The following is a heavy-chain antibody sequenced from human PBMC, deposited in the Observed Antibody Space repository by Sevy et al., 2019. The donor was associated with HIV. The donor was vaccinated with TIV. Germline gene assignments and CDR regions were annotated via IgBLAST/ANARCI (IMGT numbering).Heavy chain of an antibody. Sequence: SETLSLTCAVYGGSFSGYYWSWIRQPPGKGLEWVGEINHSGSTNYNPCLKSRVTISVDTSNNQFSLKLSSVTAADTAVYYCARHCSSSSCSHAFDIWGQGTMVTVSS. V-gene: IGHV4-34*01. CDR3: ARHCSSSSCSHAFDI. CDR1: GGSFSGYY. D-gene: IGHD2-2*01. J-gene: IGHJ3*02. CDR2: INHSGST.